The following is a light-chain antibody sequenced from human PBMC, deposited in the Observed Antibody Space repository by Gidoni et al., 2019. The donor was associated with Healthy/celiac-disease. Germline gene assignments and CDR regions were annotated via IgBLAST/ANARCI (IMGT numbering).Light chain of an antibody. J-gene: IGKJ3*01. CDR3: QQYGSSPFT. V-gene: IGKV3-20*01. Sequence: DIVLTQSPGTLSLSPGERATLSCRASQSVSSSYLAWYQQKPGQAPRLLIYGASSRATGIPDRFSGSGSGTDFTLTISRLEPEDFAVYYCQQYGSSPFTLGPGTKVDIK. CDR1: QSVSSSY. CDR2: GAS.